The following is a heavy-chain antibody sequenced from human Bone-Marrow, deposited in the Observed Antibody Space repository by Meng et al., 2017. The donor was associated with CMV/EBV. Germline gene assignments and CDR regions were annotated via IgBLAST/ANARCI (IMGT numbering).Heavy chain of an antibody. CDR1: GGTFSSYA. J-gene: IGHJ3*02. CDR3: ARAVVVPAAILIFDAFDI. Sequence: SVKVSCKASGGTFSSYAISWVRQAPGQGLEWMGGIIPIFGTANYAQKFQGRVTITTDESTSTAYMELSSLRSEDTAVYYCARAVVVPAAILIFDAFDIWGQGTRVTVSS. V-gene: IGHV1-69*05. CDR2: IIPIFGTA. D-gene: IGHD2-2*01.